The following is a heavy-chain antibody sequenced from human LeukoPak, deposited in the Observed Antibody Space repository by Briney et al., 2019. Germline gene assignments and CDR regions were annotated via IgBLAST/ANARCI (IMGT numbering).Heavy chain of an antibody. J-gene: IGHJ4*02. CDR2: INPNSGGT. Sequence: AASVKVSCKASGYTLTGYYMHWVRQAPGQGLEWMGWINPNSGGTKYVQKFQGRVSMTRDPSISTAYMELSRLRSDDTAVYYCARGFHGDYYFDYWAQGTLVTVSS. CDR3: ARGFHGDYYFDY. V-gene: IGHV1-2*02. D-gene: IGHD4-17*01. CDR1: GYTLTGYY.